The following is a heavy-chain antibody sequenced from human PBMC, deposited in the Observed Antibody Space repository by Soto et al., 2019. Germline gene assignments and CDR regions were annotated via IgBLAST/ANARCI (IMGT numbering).Heavy chain of an antibody. CDR3: ARAHYYDFWSGYYRKGGGIDP. J-gene: IGHJ5*02. CDR2: IYYSGST. V-gene: IGHV4-59*01. CDR1: GGSISSYY. D-gene: IGHD3-3*01. Sequence: SETLSLTCTVSGGSISSYYWSWIRQPPGKGLEWIGYIYYSGSTNYNPSLKSRVTISVDTSKNQFSLKLSSVTAADTAVYYCARAHYYDFWSGYYRKGGGIDPWGQGTLVTVSS.